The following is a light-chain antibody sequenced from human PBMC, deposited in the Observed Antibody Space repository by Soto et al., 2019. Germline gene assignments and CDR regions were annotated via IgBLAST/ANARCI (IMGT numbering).Light chain of an antibody. CDR2: AAS. CDR3: QKYNSVPWT. J-gene: IGKJ1*01. V-gene: IGKV1-27*01. Sequence: DIQMTQSPSSLSASVGDRVTITCRASQGISNYIAWYQQKPGKVPKLLIYAASTLQSGVPSRFSGSGSGTDFTLTISSLQPEHVATYYCQKYNSVPWTFGQGTKVEIK. CDR1: QGISNY.